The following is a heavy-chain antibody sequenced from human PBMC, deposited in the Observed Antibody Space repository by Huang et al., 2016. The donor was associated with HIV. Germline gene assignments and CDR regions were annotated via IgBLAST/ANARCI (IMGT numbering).Heavy chain of an antibody. CDR1: GDTFTDSN. CDR2: SNPKRGGT. Sequence: QVQLVQSGAEVKNPGASVRVSCKAYGDTFTDSNIHWVRQAPGQGREWMGRSNPKRGGTIYAQRFQGRITMTRDTTISTVHMDLRRIQSDDTAVYFCARDWSFGSSTSPADWGQGTLVTVSS. J-gene: IGHJ4*02. V-gene: IGHV1-2*02. D-gene: IGHD6-6*01. CDR3: ARDWSFGSSTSPAD.